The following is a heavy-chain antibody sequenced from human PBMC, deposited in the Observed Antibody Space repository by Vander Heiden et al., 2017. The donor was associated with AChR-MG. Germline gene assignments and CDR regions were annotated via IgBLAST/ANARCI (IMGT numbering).Heavy chain of an antibody. D-gene: IGHD3-22*01. CDR3: ARDFYYDSSGYYFVGWFDP. V-gene: IGHV1-69*06. Sequence: QVQLVQSGAEVKKPGSSVKVSCKASEGTFSSYAISWVRQAPGQGLEWMGGIIPLFGTANYAQKFQGRVTITADKSTSTAYMELSSLRSEDTAVYYCARDFYYDSSGYYFVGWFDPWGQGTLVTVSS. J-gene: IGHJ5*02. CDR2: IIPLFGTA. CDR1: EGTFSSYA.